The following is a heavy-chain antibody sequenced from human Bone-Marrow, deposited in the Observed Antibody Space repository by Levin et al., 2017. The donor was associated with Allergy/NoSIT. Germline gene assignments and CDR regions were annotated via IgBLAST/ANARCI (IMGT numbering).Heavy chain of an antibody. CDR2: IYPGDSET. J-gene: IGHJ3*02. CDR1: GQHFNNYW. CDR3: MRRAHVSMLGAFDI. Sequence: GESLKISCRGSGQHFNNYWIGWVRQMPGKGLEWMGFIYPGDSETRYNPSFRGQVTISVDKSSSTAYLQWSSLKASDTAIYYCMRRAHVSMLGAFDIWGRGTTVTVSS. D-gene: IGHD3-10*02. V-gene: IGHV5-51*01.